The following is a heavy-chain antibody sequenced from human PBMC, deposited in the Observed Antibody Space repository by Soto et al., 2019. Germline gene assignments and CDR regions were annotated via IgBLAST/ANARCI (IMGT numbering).Heavy chain of an antibody. D-gene: IGHD3-9*01. CDR1: GFTFSSYA. CDR2: ISGSGGIT. CDR3: AKKTGRYFDWLLYLDY. V-gene: IGHV3-23*01. J-gene: IGHJ4*02. Sequence: GGSLRLSCAASGFTFSSYAMSWVRQAPGKGLEWVSAISGSGGITYYADSVKGRFTISRDNSKNTLYLQMNSLRAEDTAVYYCAKKTGRYFDWLLYLDYWGQGTRVTVSS.